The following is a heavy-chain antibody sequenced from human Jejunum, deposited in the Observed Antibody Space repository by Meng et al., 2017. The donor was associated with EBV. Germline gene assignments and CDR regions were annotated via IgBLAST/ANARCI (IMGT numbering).Heavy chain of an antibody. CDR2: IYYSGSA. CDR3: ARGAYFDY. V-gene: IGHV4-30-2*01. Sequence: LPLQESGSGLVKPTETLSLTCAVAGGSISSGGYSWHWIRHPPRKGLQWIGYIYYSGSAFHNPSLKSRVTLSVDRSKNQFSLNLSSVTAADTAVYYCARGAYFDYWGQGTLVTVSS. CDR1: GGSISSGGYS. J-gene: IGHJ4*02.